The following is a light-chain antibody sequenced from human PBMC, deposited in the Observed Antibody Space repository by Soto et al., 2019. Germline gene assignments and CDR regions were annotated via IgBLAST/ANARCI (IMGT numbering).Light chain of an antibody. CDR3: QQGYSNPRT. Sequence: DIQMTQSPSSLSASVGDRVTITCRASRSISTYLNWYQQIPGKAPKLLIYAASTLQSGVPSRFSGGGSGTDFTLTISSLQPDDFATYFCQQGYSNPRTFGQGTKLEIK. J-gene: IGKJ2*02. CDR2: AAS. V-gene: IGKV1-39*01. CDR1: RSISTY.